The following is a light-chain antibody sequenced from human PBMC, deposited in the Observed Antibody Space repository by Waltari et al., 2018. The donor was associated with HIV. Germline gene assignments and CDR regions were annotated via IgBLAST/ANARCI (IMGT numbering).Light chain of an antibody. J-gene: IGKJ5*01. V-gene: IGKV1-27*01. Sequence: DIQMTQFPSSLSASVGDRVPITCRASQEIGVYFGWYQQKGGKPPKLLIYATSNLQSGVPSRFRGDGTGTDFTLTISSLQPEDVGTYYCQRYNDVPVIFGQGTRLEIK. CDR1: QEIGVY. CDR2: ATS. CDR3: QRYNDVPVI.